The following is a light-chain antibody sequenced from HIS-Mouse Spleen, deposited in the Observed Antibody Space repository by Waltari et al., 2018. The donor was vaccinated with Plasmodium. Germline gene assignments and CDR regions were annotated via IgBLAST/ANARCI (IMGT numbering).Light chain of an antibody. CDR2: DVS. CDR1: SSAVGGYNY. Sequence: QSALTQPASVSGSPGQSITISCTGTSSAVGGYNYVSWYQQHQGKAPKLMIYDVSNRPSGVSNCFSGSKSGNTASLTISGLQAEDEADYYCSSYTSSSTLVFGGGTKLTVL. J-gene: IGLJ2*01. CDR3: SSYTSSSTLV. V-gene: IGLV2-14*03.